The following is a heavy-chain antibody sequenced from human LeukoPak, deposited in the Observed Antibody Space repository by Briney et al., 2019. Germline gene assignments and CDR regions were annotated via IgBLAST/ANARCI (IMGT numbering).Heavy chain of an antibody. CDR3: ARAYWYFDL. Sequence: SQTLSLTCAISGDSVSSNSAAWYWVRQSPSRGLEWLGRTYYRSKWYNDYAVSVKSRITINPDTSKNQFSLQPNSVTPEDTAVYYCARAYWYFDLWGRGTLVTVSS. J-gene: IGHJ2*01. V-gene: IGHV6-1*01. CDR2: TYYRSKWYN. CDR1: GDSVSSNSAA.